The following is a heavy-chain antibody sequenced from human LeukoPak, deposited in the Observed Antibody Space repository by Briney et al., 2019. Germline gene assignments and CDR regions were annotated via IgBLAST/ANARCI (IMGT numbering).Heavy chain of an antibody. CDR1: GGTFIKNA. Sequence: SVTVSFKVSGGTFIKNAISWVRQAPGQGREWMGGIIPVSGTAKYAQKFQGRVTITTDESTTTAYMELSSLRSEDTAVYYCAKGIAVAGTPYYYYMDVWGKGTTVTVSS. V-gene: IGHV1-69*05. CDR2: IIPVSGTA. CDR3: AKGIAVAGTPYYYYMDV. J-gene: IGHJ6*03. D-gene: IGHD6-19*01.